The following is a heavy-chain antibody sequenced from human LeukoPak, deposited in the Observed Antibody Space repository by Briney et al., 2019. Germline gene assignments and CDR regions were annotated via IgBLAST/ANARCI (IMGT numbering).Heavy chain of an antibody. CDR1: GFTFSSYA. J-gene: IGHJ4*02. CDR2: ISGSGGST. D-gene: IGHD5-18*01. Sequence: GGSLRLSCAASGFTFSSYAMSWVRQAPGKGLEWVSAISGSGGSTYYADSVKGRFTISRDNSKNTLYPQMNSLRAEDTAVYYCAKEFTRGYSYGIDYWGQGTLVTVSS. V-gene: IGHV3-23*01. CDR3: AKEFTRGYSYGIDY.